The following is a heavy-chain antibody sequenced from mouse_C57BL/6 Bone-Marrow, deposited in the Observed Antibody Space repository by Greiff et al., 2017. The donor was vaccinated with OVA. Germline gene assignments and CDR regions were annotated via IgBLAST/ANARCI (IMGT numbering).Heavy chain of an antibody. Sequence: VQLQQSGAELVRPGASVKLSCKASGYTFTDYYINWVKQRPGQGLEWIARIYPGSGNTYYNEKFKGKATLTAEKSSSTAYMQLSSLTSEDSAVYFCARSGYQYYAMDDWGQGTSVTVSS. CDR2: IYPGSGNT. CDR1: GYTFTDYY. V-gene: IGHV1-76*01. J-gene: IGHJ4*01. D-gene: IGHD3-1*01. CDR3: ARSGYQYYAMDD.